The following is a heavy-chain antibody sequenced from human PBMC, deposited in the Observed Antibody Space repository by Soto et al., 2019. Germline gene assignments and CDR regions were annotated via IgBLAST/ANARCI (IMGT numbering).Heavy chain of an antibody. V-gene: IGHV4-34*01. CDR2: INDSGNT. Sequence: QVQLQQWGAGLLKPSETLSLTCAVNTESFSNYNWSWIRQPPGKGLEWVGEINDSGNTNYSPSLRGRVTISVDTSKNQFSLKLASVTAADTAIYYCVGGRGRLVGFDYWGQGTPVTVSS. J-gene: IGHJ4*02. CDR3: VGGRGRLVGFDY. CDR1: TESFSNYN. D-gene: IGHD2-8*02.